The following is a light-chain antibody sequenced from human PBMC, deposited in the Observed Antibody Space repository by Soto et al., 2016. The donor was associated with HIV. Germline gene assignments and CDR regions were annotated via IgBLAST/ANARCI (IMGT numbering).Light chain of an antibody. J-gene: IGLJ3*02. CDR3: QVWDANSDHRGV. Sequence: SYELTQPPSVSVAPGKTATITCGGDNIGREYVYWYQQKLGQAPVLVVSYDSDRPSEIPERFSGSHSGNTATLTISRVEAGDEADYCCQVWDANSDHRGVFGGGTKLTVL. V-gene: IGLV3-21*04. CDR1: NIGREY. CDR2: YDS.